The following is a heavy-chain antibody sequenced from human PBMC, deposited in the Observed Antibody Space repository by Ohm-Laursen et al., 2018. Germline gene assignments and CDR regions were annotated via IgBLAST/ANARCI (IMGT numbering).Heavy chain of an antibody. Sequence: SLRLSCTASGFTFSSYGMHWVRQAPGKGLEWVAVIWYDGSNKYYADSVKGRFTISRDNSKNTLYLQMNSLRAEDTAVYYCAKFGPGRTLGYWGQGTLVTVSS. CDR3: AKFGPGRTLGY. CDR1: GFTFSSYG. J-gene: IGHJ4*02. V-gene: IGHV3-33*06. D-gene: IGHD3/OR15-3a*01. CDR2: IWYDGSNK.